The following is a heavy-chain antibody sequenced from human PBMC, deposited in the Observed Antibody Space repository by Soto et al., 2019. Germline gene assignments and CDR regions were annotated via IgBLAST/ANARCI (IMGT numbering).Heavy chain of an antibody. D-gene: IGHD2-2*02. J-gene: IGHJ6*02. CDR3: ARLRCGSTSCYTRFYHFYGMDV. CDR1: GYSFTTYW. CDR2: IYPADFDT. V-gene: IGHV5-51*01. Sequence: GESLKISCKGSGYSFTTYWIAWVRPMPGKGLEGMGIIYPADFDTRYSASFQGQVTISVDKSISTAYLQWRSLRASDTAMYYCARLRCGSTSCYTRFYHFYGMDVWGQGTTVTVSS.